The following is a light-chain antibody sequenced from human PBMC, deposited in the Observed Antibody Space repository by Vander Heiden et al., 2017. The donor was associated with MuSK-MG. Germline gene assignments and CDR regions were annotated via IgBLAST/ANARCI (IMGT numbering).Light chain of an antibody. CDR3: QQSYSAPAPT. CDR2: AAS. CDR1: QSISSY. Sequence: DIQMTQSPSSLSASVGDRVTITCRASQSISSYLNWYQQKPGKAPKLLIYAASSLQSGVPSRFSGSGSGTDFTLTISSLHPEDFATYYCQQSYSAPAPTFGQGTRLGIK. J-gene: IGKJ5*01. V-gene: IGKV1-39*01.